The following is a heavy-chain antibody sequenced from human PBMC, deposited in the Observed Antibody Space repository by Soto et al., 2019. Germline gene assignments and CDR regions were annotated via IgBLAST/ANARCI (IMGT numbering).Heavy chain of an antibody. CDR2: ISYDGSNK. J-gene: IGHJ4*02. CDR1: GFTFSSYA. CDR3: ARARYDSSGSSFDY. D-gene: IGHD3-22*01. V-gene: IGHV3-30-3*01. Sequence: GGSLRLSCAASGFTFSSYAMHWVRQAPGKGLEWVAVISYDGSNKYYADSVKGRFTISRDNSKNTLYLQMNSLRAEDTAVYYCARARYDSSGSSFDYWGQGTLVTVSS.